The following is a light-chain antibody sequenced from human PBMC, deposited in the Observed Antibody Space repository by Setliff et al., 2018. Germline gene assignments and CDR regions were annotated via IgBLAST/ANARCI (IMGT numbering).Light chain of an antibody. J-gene: IGLJ1*01. CDR3: SSYTSSSTLEV. CDR2: DVS. V-gene: IGLV2-14*03. Sequence: QSALRQPDSVCGAQGQSITISCTGTSSDVGGYNYVSWYQQHPGKAPKLMIYDVSNRPSGVSNRFSGSKSGNPASLTISGLQAEYEADYYCSSYTSSSTLEVFGTGTKGTVL. CDR1: SSDVGGYNY.